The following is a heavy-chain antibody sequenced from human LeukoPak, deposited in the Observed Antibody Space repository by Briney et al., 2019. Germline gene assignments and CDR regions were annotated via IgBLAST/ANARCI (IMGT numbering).Heavy chain of an antibody. CDR1: GGSLSISGFY. V-gene: IGHV4-31*03. J-gene: IGHJ3*01. CDR2: TYNSGNT. Sequence: SETLSLTCSLSGGSLSISGFYWNWVRQLPGRGLEWLGYTYNSGNTYYNPSFGSRVTISTDTSMNQFFLKSHSVTAADTAVYYCARSSGWRDAFDFWGRGTMVTVSS. CDR3: ARSSGWRDAFDF. D-gene: IGHD6-19*01.